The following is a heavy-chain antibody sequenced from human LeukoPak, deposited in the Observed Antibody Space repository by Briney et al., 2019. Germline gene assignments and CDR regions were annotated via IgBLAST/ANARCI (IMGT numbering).Heavy chain of an antibody. Sequence: GGSLRLSCAASGFPFSSYGMHWVRQAPGKGLEWEAVIWYDGSNKYYADSVKGRFTISRDNSKNTLYLQMNSLRAEDTAVYYCARASCGGDCYQFDYWGQGTLVTVSS. CDR1: GFPFSSYG. D-gene: IGHD2-21*02. CDR2: IWYDGSNK. J-gene: IGHJ4*02. CDR3: ARASCGGDCYQFDY. V-gene: IGHV3-33*01.